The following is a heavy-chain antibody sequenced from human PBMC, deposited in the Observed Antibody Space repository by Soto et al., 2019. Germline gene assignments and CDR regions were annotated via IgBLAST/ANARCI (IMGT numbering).Heavy chain of an antibody. CDR3: AREWDGDGYNSGWFDP. D-gene: IGHD5-12*01. Sequence: PGGPLTFSCATTRLTFSSYSMNWVAQAPGKGLEWVSYISSSSRTIYCADSVKGRFTISRDNAKNSLYLQMNSLRAEDTAVYYCAREWDGDGYNSGWFDPWGQGTLVTVSS. J-gene: IGHJ5*02. CDR2: ISSSSRTI. V-gene: IGHV3-48*01. CDR1: RLTFSSYS.